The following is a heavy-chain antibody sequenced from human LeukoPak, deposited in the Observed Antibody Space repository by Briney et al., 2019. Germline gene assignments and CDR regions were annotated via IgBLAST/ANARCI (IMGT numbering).Heavy chain of an antibody. CDR1: GFTFSSYA. CDR2: ISGSGGST. CDR3: AKVPPPYYDFWSGYYTSDY. V-gene: IGHV3-23*01. J-gene: IGHJ4*02. D-gene: IGHD3-3*01. Sequence: GGSLRLSCAASGFTFSSYAMSWVRQAPGKGLEWVSAISGSGGSTYYADSVKGRFTISRDNSKNTLYLQMNSLRAEDTAVYYCAKVPPPYYDFWSGYYTSDYWAQGTLVTVSS.